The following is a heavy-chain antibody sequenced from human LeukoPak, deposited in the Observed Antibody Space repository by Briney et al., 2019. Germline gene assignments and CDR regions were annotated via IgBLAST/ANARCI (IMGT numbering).Heavy chain of an antibody. CDR3: VKVSGRGPRGPFDF. CDR2: ISGSGYST. V-gene: IGHV3-23*01. J-gene: IGHJ4*02. CDR1: GFTFHNYA. D-gene: IGHD1-26*01. Sequence: GGSLRLSCAASGFTFHNYAMAWVRQAPGKGLEWVSGISGSGYSTYYADSVKGRFTISRDVSKDTLYMQMNSLRVEDTAVYYCVKVSGRGPRGPFDFWGQGTLVSDSS.